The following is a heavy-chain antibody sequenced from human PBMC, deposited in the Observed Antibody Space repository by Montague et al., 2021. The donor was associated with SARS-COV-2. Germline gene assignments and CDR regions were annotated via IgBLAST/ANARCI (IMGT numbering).Heavy chain of an antibody. CDR2: ISHSSNTI. Sequence: SLRLSCAASGFALSDYYMAWIRLAPGKGLEWLAYISHSSNTIAYADSVKGRFTISRDNANNSVHLHMTNLRVEDTAVYYCARPPTFYYESSGYYSNWGQGAQVTVTS. D-gene: IGHD3-22*01. CDR3: ARPPTFYYESSGYYSN. V-gene: IGHV3-11*01. J-gene: IGHJ4*02. CDR1: GFALSDYY.